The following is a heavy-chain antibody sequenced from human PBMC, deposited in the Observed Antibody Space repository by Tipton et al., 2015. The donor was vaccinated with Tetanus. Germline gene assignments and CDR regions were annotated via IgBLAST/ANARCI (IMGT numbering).Heavy chain of an antibody. CDR1: GGSMSNSDYY. Sequence: TLSLTCIVSGGSMSNSDYYGAWVRQSPGKGLEWIGSISYSGRTYYNPSLKSRVTMSVDTSKKDFSVRRGSVTAADTAVYYCARAAGFLGLTHDFWGRGTLVSVSS. CDR2: ISYSGRT. J-gene: IGHJ4*02. V-gene: IGHV4-39*02. D-gene: IGHD2/OR15-2a*01. CDR3: ARAAGFLGLTHDF.